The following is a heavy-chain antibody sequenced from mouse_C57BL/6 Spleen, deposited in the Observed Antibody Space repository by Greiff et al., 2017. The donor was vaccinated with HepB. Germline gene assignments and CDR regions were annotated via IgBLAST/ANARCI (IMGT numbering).Heavy chain of an antibody. V-gene: IGHV5-17*01. J-gene: IGHJ3*01. Sequence: EVQLVESGGGLVKPGGSLKLSCAASGFTFSDYGMHWVRQAPEKGLEWVAYISSGSSTIYYADTVKGRFTISRDNAKNTLFLQMTSLRSEDTAMYYCARSWDVGFAYWGQGTLVTVSA. CDR3: ARSWDVGFAY. CDR1: GFTFSDYG. CDR2: ISSGSSTI. D-gene: IGHD4-1*01.